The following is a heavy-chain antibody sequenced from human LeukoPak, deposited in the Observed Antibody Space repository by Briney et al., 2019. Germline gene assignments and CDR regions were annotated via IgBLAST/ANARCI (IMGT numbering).Heavy chain of an antibody. CDR3: ARNLPAADY. CDR2: ISSTSSVI. D-gene: IGHD2-2*01. CDR1: GSTFSSHT. V-gene: IGHV3-48*04. J-gene: IGHJ4*02. Sequence: PGGSLRLSCAASGSTFSSHTMNWVRQAPGKGLEWVSYISSTSSVIYYADSVKGRSTISRDNAKNSLYLQMNSLRAEDTAVYYCARNLPAADYWGQGTLVTVSS.